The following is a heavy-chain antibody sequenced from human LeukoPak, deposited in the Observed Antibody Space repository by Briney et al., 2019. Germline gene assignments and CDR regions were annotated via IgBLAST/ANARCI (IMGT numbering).Heavy chain of an antibody. Sequence: KPSETLSLTCAVSGGSISGHYWGWIRQPPGKGLEYIGYINYSGSTNYNHSLKSRLTISVDTSKNQFSLRLSSVTATDSAVYFCARLVGGRAWYYFDYWGQGSLVTVSS. CDR3: ARLVGGRAWYYFDY. V-gene: IGHV4-59*11. CDR1: GGSISGHY. D-gene: IGHD6-19*01. CDR2: INYSGST. J-gene: IGHJ4*02.